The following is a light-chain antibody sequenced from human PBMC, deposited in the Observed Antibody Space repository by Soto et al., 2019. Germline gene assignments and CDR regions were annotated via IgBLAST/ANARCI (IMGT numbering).Light chain of an antibody. J-gene: IGLJ1*01. CDR2: DDS. CDR1: NIGIKS. CDR3: QVWDSNTDHLV. Sequence: SYELTQPPSLSVAPGQTATVTCGGSNIGIKSVHWYQQKPGQAPVLVVYDDSDRTSGIPERFSGSNSGNTATLTISRVEAGDEADYYCQVWDSNTDHLVFAAGTKVTVL. V-gene: IGLV3-21*02.